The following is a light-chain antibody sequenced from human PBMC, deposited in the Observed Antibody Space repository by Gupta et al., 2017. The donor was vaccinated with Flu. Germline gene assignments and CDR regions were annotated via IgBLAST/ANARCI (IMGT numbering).Light chain of an antibody. CDR1: QSVSSN. V-gene: IGKV3-15*01. Sequence: EIVMTQSPATLSMSPGERATLSCRASQSVSSNLAWYQQKPGQAPRLLIYGASTRATGIPARFSGSGSGTEFTLTISSRQSEDFAVYYCQQYKDWPPLTFGQGTKLEIK. CDR3: QQYKDWPPLT. CDR2: GAS. J-gene: IGKJ2*01.